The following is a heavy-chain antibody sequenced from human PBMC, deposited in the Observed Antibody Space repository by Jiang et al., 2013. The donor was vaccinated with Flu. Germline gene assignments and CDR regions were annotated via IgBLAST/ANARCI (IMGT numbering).Heavy chain of an antibody. D-gene: IGHD6-19*01. J-gene: IGHJ4*02. CDR2: TYYRSKWNN. CDR3: ARDKGGGWYFNS. Sequence: QTLSLTCAISGDSVSNNSAAWNWIRQSPSRGLEWLGRTYYRSKWNNDYAVSVKSRMTISADTSKNQLSLQLNSVTPEDTAVYYCARDKGGGWYFNSWGQGTLVTVSS. CDR1: GDSVSNNSAA. V-gene: IGHV6-1*01.